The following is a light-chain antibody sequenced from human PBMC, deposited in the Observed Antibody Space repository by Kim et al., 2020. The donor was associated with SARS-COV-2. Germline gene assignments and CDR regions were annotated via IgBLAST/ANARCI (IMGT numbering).Light chain of an antibody. CDR2: YDS. Sequence: VSVDPGETAWITCGGNNIGSKSVRWYQQKPGQAPVLVIYYDSDRPSGIPERFSGSNSGNTATLTISRVEAVDEADYYCQVCDSGVVFGGGTQLTVL. CDR3: QVCDSGVV. J-gene: IGLJ2*01. CDR1: NIGSKS. V-gene: IGLV3-21*04.